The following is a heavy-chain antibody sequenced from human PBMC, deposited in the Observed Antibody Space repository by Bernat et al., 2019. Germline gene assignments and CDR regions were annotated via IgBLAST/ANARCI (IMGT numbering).Heavy chain of an antibody. V-gene: IGHV3-21*01. Sequence: EVQLVESGGGLVKPGGSLRLSCAASGFTFSSYSMNWVRQAPGKGQEWVSSISSSSSYIYYADSVKGRFTISRDNAKNSLYLQMNSLSAEDTAVYYCATQLSGWFDPWGQGTLVTVSS. CDR1: GFTFSSYS. CDR3: ATQLSGWFDP. D-gene: IGHD2/OR15-2a*01. J-gene: IGHJ5*02. CDR2: ISSSSSYI.